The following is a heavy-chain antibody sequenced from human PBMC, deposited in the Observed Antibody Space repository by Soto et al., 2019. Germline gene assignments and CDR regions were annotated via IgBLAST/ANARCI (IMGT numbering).Heavy chain of an antibody. CDR3: ARGDSYYDFGIEC. J-gene: IGHJ4*02. Sequence: GGSLRLSCAVSGFIFSNYAMSWVRQAPGKGLEWVTSISGSGARTYYADYVKGRITTSRDNSKNTLFLQVSSLRDEDTAVYFCARGDSYYDFGIECWGQGTVVTVSS. CDR2: ISGSGART. V-gene: IGHV3-23*01. CDR1: GFIFSNYA. D-gene: IGHD3-3*01.